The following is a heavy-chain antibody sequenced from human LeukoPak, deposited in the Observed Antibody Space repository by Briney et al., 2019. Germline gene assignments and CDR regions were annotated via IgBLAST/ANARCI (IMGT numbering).Heavy chain of an antibody. Sequence: SLRLSXAASGFTFSSYAMHWVRQAPGKGLEWVAVISYDGSNKYYADSVKGRFTISRDNSKNTLYLQMNSLRAEDTAVYYCARVGVAGTQPTFDYWGQGTLVTVSS. CDR3: ARVGVAGTQPTFDY. J-gene: IGHJ4*02. CDR1: GFTFSSYA. CDR2: ISYDGSNK. D-gene: IGHD6-19*01. V-gene: IGHV3-30-3*01.